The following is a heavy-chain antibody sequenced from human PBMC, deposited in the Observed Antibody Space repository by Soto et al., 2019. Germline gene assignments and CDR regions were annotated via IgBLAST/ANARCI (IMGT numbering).Heavy chain of an antibody. CDR1: GGSISSGGYY. Sequence: SETLSLTCTVSGGSISSGGYYWSWIRQHPGKGLEWIGYIYYSGSTYYNPSLKSRVTISVDTSKNQFSLKLSSVTAADTAVYYCARTYYDFWSGLRRAYGGSYYGMDVWGQGTTVTVPS. J-gene: IGHJ6*02. D-gene: IGHD3-3*01. V-gene: IGHV4-31*03. CDR3: ARTYYDFWSGLRRAYGGSYYGMDV. CDR2: IYYSGST.